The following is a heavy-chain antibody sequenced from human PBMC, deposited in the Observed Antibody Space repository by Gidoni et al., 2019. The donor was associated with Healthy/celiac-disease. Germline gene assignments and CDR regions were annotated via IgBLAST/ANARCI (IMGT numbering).Heavy chain of an antibody. J-gene: IGHJ6*03. CDR1: GGSFSGYY. CDR2: INHSGST. Sequence: QVQLQQWGAGLLKPSEPLSLTCAVYGGSFSGYYWSWIRQPPGKGLEWIGEINHSGSTNYNPSLKSRVTISVDTSKNQFSLKLSSVTAADTAVYYCARAGAATMVRGSMDVWGKGTTVTVSS. V-gene: IGHV4-34*01. CDR3: ARAGAATMVRGSMDV. D-gene: IGHD3-10*01.